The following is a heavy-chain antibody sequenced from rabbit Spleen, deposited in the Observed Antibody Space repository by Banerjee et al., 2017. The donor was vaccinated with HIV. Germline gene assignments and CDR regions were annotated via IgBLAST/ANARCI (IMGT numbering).Heavy chain of an antibody. CDR3: ARDTSSSFSSYGMDL. CDR2: IDAGSSDFT. D-gene: IGHD1-1*01. J-gene: IGHJ6*01. V-gene: IGHV1S40*01. Sequence: QSLEESGGDPVKPGASLTLTCTASGVSFSISSYMCWVRQAPGKGLEWIACIDAGSSDFTYFASWAKGRFTISKTSSTTVTLQMTSLTAADTATYFCARDTSSSFSSYGMDLWGQGTLVTVS. CDR1: GVSFSISSY.